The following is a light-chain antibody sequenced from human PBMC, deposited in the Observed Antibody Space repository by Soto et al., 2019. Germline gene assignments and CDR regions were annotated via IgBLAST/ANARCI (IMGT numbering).Light chain of an antibody. CDR3: QQRSNWTLT. V-gene: IGKV3-11*01. CDR2: DAS. Sequence: EILLTQSPGTLSLSPGERATLSWGGSQSVTNNQFDWFRQKHGQAPRLLIYDASNRATGIPARFSGSGYGTDLTLTISSIENEDFEVYYCQQRSNWTLTFGQGTRLEIK. J-gene: IGKJ5*01. CDR1: QSVTNN.